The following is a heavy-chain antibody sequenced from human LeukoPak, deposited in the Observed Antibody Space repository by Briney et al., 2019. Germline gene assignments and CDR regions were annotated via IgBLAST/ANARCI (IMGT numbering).Heavy chain of an antibody. Sequence: GGSLRLSCAASGFTFSDTWMHWVRQAPGEGLVWVSRIRSDGSDTRYAESVKGRFTISRDNAKNTLYLQMNSLRAEDTAVYYCAKPPLYSGDAFDIWGQGTMVTVSS. V-gene: IGHV3-74*01. J-gene: IGHJ3*02. CDR1: GFTFSDTW. CDR3: AKPPLYSGDAFDI. D-gene: IGHD3-10*01. CDR2: IRSDGSDT.